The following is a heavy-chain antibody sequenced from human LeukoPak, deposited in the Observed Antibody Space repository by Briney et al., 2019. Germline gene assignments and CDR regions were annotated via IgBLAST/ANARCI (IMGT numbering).Heavy chain of an antibody. V-gene: IGHV4-34*01. CDR3: ARAPRKWWPVKT. D-gene: IGHD2-15*01. J-gene: IGHJ5*02. Sequence: SETLSLTCAVYGGSFSGYYWSWIRQPPGKGLEWIGEINHSGSTNYNPSLKSRVTISVDTSKNQSSLKLSSVTAADTAVYYCARAPRKWWPVKTWGQGTLVTVSS. CDR2: INHSGST. CDR1: GGSFSGYY.